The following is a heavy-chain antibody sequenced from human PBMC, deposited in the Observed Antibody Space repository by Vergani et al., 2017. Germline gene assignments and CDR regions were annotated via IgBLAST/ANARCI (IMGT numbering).Heavy chain of an antibody. Sequence: EVQLLESGGGLVQPGGSLRLSCAASGFTFSSYAMSWVRQAPGKGLVWVSAISGSGGSTYYADSVKGRFTISRDNSKNTLYLQMNSLRAEDTAVYYCAKSDIVVVVAPAYWGQGTLVTVSS. J-gene: IGHJ4*02. D-gene: IGHD2-15*01. V-gene: IGHV3-23*01. CDR1: GFTFSSYA. CDR3: AKSDIVVVVAPAY. CDR2: ISGSGGST.